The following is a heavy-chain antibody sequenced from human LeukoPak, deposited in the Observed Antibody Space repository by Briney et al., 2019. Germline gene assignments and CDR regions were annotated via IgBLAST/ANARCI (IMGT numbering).Heavy chain of an antibody. V-gene: IGHV1-69*05. J-gene: IGHJ6*03. D-gene: IGHD2-2*01. CDR2: IIPIFGTA. CDR3: AGVDCRSTSCPGGGYYYMDV. CDR1: GGTFSSYA. Sequence: SVKVSCKASGGTFSSYAISWVRQAPGQGLEWMGGIIPIFGTANYAQKFQGRVTITTDESTSTAYMELSSLRSEDAAVYYCAGVDCRSTSCPGGGYYYMDVWGKGTTVTVSS.